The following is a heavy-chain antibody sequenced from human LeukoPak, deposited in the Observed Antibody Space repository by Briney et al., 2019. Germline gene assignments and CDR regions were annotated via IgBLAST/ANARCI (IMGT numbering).Heavy chain of an antibody. V-gene: IGHV3-53*01. CDR1: GFTVSSTH. CDR3: ARGGRGSAAVVAPRSFDI. J-gene: IGHJ3*02. CDR2: TYTGGNS. Sequence: GGSLRLSCEASGFTVSSTHMVWVRQAPGKGLEWVSVTYTGGNSYYAGSVQGRFIISRDISKNMLYLQMNNLRAEDSALYYCARGGRGSAAVVAPRSFDIWGQGTMVTVSS. D-gene: IGHD3-22*01.